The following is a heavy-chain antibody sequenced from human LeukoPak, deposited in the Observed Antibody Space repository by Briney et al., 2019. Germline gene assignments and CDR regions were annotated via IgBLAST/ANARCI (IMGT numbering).Heavy chain of an antibody. CDR3: AREIKGSGSPRFDY. J-gene: IGHJ4*02. V-gene: IGHV3-21*01. CDR1: GFTFSSYS. CDR2: ISSSSSYI. Sequence: GGSLRLSCAASGFTFSSYSMNWVRQAPGKGLEWVSSISSSSSYIYYADSVKGRFTISRDNAKNSLYLQMNSLRAEDTAVYYCAREIKGSGSPRFDYWGQGTLVTVSS. D-gene: IGHD3-10*01.